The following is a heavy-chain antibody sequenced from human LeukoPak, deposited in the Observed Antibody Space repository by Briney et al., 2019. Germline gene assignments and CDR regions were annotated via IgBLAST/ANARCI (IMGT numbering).Heavy chain of an antibody. Sequence: SQTLSLTCAVSGDIVSSNTAAWNWIRQSPSRGLEWLGRTYYRSKWYNDYAGSVKSRITINPDTSKNQFSLHLNSVTHEDTAVYYCARDMDFWSNYYGAFDIWGQGTMVTVSS. D-gene: IGHD3-3*01. J-gene: IGHJ3*02. CDR2: TYYRSKWYN. CDR1: GDIVSSNTAA. V-gene: IGHV6-1*01. CDR3: ARDMDFWSNYYGAFDI.